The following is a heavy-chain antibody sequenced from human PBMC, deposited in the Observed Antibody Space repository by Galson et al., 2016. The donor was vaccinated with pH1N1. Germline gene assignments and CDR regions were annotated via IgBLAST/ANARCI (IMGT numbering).Heavy chain of an antibody. Sequence: ETLSLTCTVYGGSFSDYYWSWIRQPPGKGLEWIGEVNPSGSTIYNPSLNSRVIISADTSRNQFSLQLTSVTAADTAVYFCARVDFGGKLGDWGQGNQVTVSS. J-gene: IGHJ4*02. CDR1: GGSFSDYY. V-gene: IGHV4-34*01. D-gene: IGHD3-10*01. CDR2: VNPSGST. CDR3: ARVDFGGKLGD.